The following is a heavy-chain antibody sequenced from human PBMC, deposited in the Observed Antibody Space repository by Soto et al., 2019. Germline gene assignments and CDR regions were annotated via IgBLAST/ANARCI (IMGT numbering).Heavy chain of an antibody. CDR1: GGTFSSYA. J-gene: IGHJ6*02. D-gene: IGHD2-2*02. V-gene: IGHV1-69*06. CDR2: IIPIFGTA. CDR3: ARSLEYCSSTSCYIYYYYYYGMDV. Sequence: SVKVSCKASGGTFSSYAISRVRQAPGQGLEWMGGIIPIFGTANYAQKFQGRVTITADKSTSTAYMELSSLRSEDTAVYYCARSLEYCSSTSCYIYYYYYYGMDVWGQGTTVTVSS.